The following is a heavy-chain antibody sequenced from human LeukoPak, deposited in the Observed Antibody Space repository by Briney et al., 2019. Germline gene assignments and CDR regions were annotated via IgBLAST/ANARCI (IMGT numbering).Heavy chain of an antibody. CDR2: IYTSGST. V-gene: IGHV4-61*02. D-gene: IGHD3-16*02. CDR3: ARQYYDYVWGSYREEGHFDY. CDR1: GGSISSGSYY. J-gene: IGHJ4*02. Sequence: PSETLSLTCTVSGGSISSGSYYWSWIRQPAGKGLEWIGRIYTSGSTNYNPSLKSRVTISVDTSKNQFSLKLSSVTAAGTAVYYCARQYYDYVWGSYREEGHFDYWGQGTLVTVSS.